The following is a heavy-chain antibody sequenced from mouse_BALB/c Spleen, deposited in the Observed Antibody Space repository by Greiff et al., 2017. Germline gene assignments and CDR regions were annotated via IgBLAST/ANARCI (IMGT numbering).Heavy chain of an antibody. CDR2: ISYSGST. J-gene: IGHJ1*01. CDR1: GYSITSDYA. Sequence: EVQLQESGPGLVKPSQSLSLTCTVTGYSITSDYAWNWIRQFPGNKLEWMGYISYSGSTSYNPSLKSRISITRDTSKNQFFLQLNSVTTEDTATYYCARCSKPPYWYFDVWGAGTTVTVSS. V-gene: IGHV3-2*02. CDR3: ARCSKPPYWYFDV.